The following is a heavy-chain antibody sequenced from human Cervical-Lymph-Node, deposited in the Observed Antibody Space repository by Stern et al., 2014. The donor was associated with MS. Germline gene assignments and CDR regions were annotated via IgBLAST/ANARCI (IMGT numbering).Heavy chain of an antibody. J-gene: IGHJ4*02. CDR2: IYYSGNP. D-gene: IGHD2/OR15-2a*01. V-gene: IGHV4-30-4*01. CDR3: ARGRGNPFDC. Sequence: QLQLQESGPGLVKPSQTLYLTCTVSGGSISRGDFFWSWIRKPPGKGREWFGYIYYSGNPYYNPSLKRRVTMSVYTSKNQFSLKLSSVSAADTSVYYCARGRGNPFDCWGQGTLVTVSS. CDR1: GGSISRGDFF.